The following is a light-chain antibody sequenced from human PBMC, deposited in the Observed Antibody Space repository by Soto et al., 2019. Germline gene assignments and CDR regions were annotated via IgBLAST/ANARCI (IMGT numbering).Light chain of an antibody. Sequence: QAVRTQPPSVSAAQGQTFTVSGFGSISNIGNNYVSWYQQFPGTAPKVLVYDNDKRHSGIPDRFSGSKSGTSATLGITGLQTGDEADYYCGTWDTGLSTYVFGTGTKVTVL. J-gene: IGLJ1*01. CDR2: DND. V-gene: IGLV1-51*01. CDR1: ISNIGNNY. CDR3: GTWDTGLSTYV.